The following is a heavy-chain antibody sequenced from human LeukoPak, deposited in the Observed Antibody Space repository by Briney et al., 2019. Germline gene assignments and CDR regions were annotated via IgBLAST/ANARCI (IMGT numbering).Heavy chain of an antibody. V-gene: IGHV3-7*03. CDR1: GFSFSTIY. CDR3: AKGKYSTSGIDDY. Sequence: GGSLRLSCAASGFSFSTIYMSWVRQTPGQGLEWVANINVDGTAEYYVDSVKGRFTISRDNAKNSLYLQMNSLRAEDTAVYYCAKGKYSTSGIDDYGGKEPRVTVSS. D-gene: IGHD6-6*01. CDR2: INVDGTAE. J-gene: IGHJ4*02.